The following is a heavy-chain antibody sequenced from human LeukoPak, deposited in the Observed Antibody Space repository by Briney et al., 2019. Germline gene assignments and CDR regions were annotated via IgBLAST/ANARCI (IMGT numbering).Heavy chain of an antibody. J-gene: IGHJ4*02. CDR2: IRYDGSSK. Sequence: GGSLRLSCAASGFTFSSHGIHWVRQAPGKGLEWVAFIRYDGSSKYNADSVKGRFTISRDNSKNTVYLQMSSLRAEDTAVYYCAKDMGGLLAKHYLDYWDQGTLITVSS. CDR1: GFTFSSHG. V-gene: IGHV3-30*02. CDR3: AKDMGGLLAKHYLDY. D-gene: IGHD1-26*01.